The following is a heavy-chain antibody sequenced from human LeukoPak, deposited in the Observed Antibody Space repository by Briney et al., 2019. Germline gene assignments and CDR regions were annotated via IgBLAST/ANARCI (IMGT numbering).Heavy chain of an antibody. J-gene: IGHJ4*02. D-gene: IGHD6-19*01. Sequence: SETLSLTCAVYGGSFSGYYWSWIRQPPGKGLEWIGEINHSGSTNYNPSLKSRVTISVDTSKNQFSLKLSSVTAADTAVYYCARGRWNGYSSGWYGYWGQGTLATVSS. CDR1: GGSFSGYY. V-gene: IGHV4-34*01. CDR3: ARGRWNGYSSGWYGY. CDR2: INHSGST.